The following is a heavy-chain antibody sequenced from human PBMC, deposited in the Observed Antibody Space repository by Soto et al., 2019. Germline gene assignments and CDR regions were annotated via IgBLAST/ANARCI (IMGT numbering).Heavy chain of an antibody. J-gene: IGHJ6*02. CDR2: INPNSGGT. CDR1: GYTFTGYY. Sequence: ASVKVSCKASGYTFTGYYMHWVRQAPGQGLEWMGWINPNSGGTNYAQKFQGRVTITADESTSTAYMELSSLRSEDTAVYYCARDHFKGVDYYYYGMDVWGQGTTVTVSS. CDR3: ARDHFKGVDYYYYGMDV. D-gene: IGHD2-8*01. V-gene: IGHV1-2*02.